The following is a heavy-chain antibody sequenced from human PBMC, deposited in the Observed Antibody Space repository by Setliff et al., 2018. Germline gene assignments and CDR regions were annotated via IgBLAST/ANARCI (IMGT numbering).Heavy chain of an antibody. CDR1: GYSISSGYI. CDR2: IGHTGSI. J-gene: IGHJ4*02. D-gene: IGHD3-9*01. V-gene: IGHV4-38-2*02. CDR3: TRADINDY. Sequence: PSETLSLTCTVSGYSISSGYIWGWIRQPPGKGLEWVGNIGHTGSINYNPSLKSRVTISVDTSKNQFSLRLSSVTAADTAVYYCTRADINDYWGQGTLVTVSS.